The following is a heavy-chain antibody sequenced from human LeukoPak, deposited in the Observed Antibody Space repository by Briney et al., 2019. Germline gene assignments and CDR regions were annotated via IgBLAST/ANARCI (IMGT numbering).Heavy chain of an antibody. CDR1: GYTLTSYG. D-gene: IGHD1-26*01. Sequence: ASVKVSCKASGYTLTSYGISWVRQAPGQGLEWMGWISAYNGNTNYAQKLQGRVTMTTDTSTSTAYMELRSLRSDDTAVYYCARGIIVGAMRGWFDPWGQGTLVTVSS. CDR2: ISAYNGNT. V-gene: IGHV1-18*01. CDR3: ARGIIVGAMRGWFDP. J-gene: IGHJ5*02.